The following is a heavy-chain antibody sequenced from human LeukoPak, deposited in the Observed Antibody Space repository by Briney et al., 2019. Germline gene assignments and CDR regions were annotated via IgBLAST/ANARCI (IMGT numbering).Heavy chain of an antibody. Sequence: ASVKVSCKVSGYTLTELSMHWVRQAPGKGLEWMGGFDPEDGETIYAQKFQGRVTMTRNTSISTAYMELSSLRSEDTAVYYCARSLNIVVVTDWYFDLWGRGTLVTVSS. V-gene: IGHV1-24*01. CDR3: ARSLNIVVVTDWYFDL. D-gene: IGHD2-21*02. CDR1: GYTLTELS. J-gene: IGHJ2*01. CDR2: FDPEDGET.